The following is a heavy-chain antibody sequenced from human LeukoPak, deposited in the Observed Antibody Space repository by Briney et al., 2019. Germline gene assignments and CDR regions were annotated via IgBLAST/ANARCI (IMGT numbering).Heavy chain of an antibody. CDR2: IYYSGST. V-gene: IGHV4-39*07. D-gene: IGHD5-12*01. Sequence: SETLSLTCTVSGGSISSSSYYWGWIRRPPGKGLEWIGSIYYSGSTYYNPSLKSRVTISVDTSKNQFSLKLSSVTAADTAVYYCARGRYSGYDSEVFWFDPWGQGTLVTVSS. J-gene: IGHJ5*02. CDR1: GGSISSSSYY. CDR3: ARGRYSGYDSEVFWFDP.